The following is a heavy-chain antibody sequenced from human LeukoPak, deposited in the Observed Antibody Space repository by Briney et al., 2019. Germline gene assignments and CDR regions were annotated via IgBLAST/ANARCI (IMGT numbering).Heavy chain of an antibody. J-gene: IGHJ4*02. V-gene: IGHV3-23*01. D-gene: IGHD6-19*01. CDR2: IRGSGGGT. CDR3: AKAGIGVVGYFDY. Sequence: GSLRLSCAASGFTFNSYAMSWVRQAPGKGLEWVSAIRGSGGGTYYADSVKGRFTISRDNSKNTLYLQMNSLRDEDMALYYCAKAGIGVVGYFDYWGQGTLVTVSS. CDR1: GFTFNSYA.